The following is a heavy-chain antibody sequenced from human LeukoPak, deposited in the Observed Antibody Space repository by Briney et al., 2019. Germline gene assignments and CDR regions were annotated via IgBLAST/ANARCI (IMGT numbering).Heavy chain of an antibody. D-gene: IGHD5-18*01. CDR1: GYTFTGYY. Sequence: ASVKVSCKASGYTFTGYYMHWVRQAPGRGLEWMGWINPNSGGTNYAQKFQGRVTMTRDTSISTAYMELSRLRSDDTAVYYCARDLEFGYSYGPPDYWGQGTLVTVSS. V-gene: IGHV1-2*02. J-gene: IGHJ4*02. CDR3: ARDLEFGYSYGPPDY. CDR2: INPNSGGT.